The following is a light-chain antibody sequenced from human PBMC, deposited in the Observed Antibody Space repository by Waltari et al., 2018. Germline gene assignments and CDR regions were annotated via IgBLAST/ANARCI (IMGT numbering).Light chain of an antibody. V-gene: IGLV2-11*01. CDR3: SSYGGTYFV. CDR2: DVT. Sequence: QSALTQPRSVSGSPGQSVTISCTGTSNDVGGYHYVSWYQHHPGEFPKLMIYDVTRRPSGVLGRFSCSRSCNTASLTISGLQADDEADYYCSSYGGTYFVFGGGTRLTVL. CDR1: SNDVGGYHY. J-gene: IGLJ2*01.